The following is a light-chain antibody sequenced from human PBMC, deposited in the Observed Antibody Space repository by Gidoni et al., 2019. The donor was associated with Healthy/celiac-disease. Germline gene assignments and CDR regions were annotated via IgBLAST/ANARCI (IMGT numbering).Light chain of an antibody. CDR2: KDS. Sequence: SYELTQPPSVAVSPGQAARITCSGDALPKQYAYWYQQKPGQAPVLVIYKDSERPSGIPERFSGSSSGTTVTLTISGVQAEDEADYYCQSAGSSGGVFGTGTKVTVL. CDR1: ALPKQY. CDR3: QSAGSSGGV. J-gene: IGLJ1*01. V-gene: IGLV3-25*02.